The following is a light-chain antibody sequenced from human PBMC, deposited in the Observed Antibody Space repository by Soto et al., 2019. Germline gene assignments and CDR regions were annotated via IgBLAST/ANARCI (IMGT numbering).Light chain of an antibody. CDR3: QQYNNWPPERT. CDR1: QSISSN. CDR2: AAS. J-gene: IGKJ1*01. Sequence: EIVLTQSPATLSVSPGERVTLSCRASQSISSNSAWYQQKPGQAPRLLIYAASTRAAGLPARFSGSGSGTEFSLTISSLQSEDFAVYYCQQYNNWPPERTFGQGTKVDIK. V-gene: IGKV3-15*01.